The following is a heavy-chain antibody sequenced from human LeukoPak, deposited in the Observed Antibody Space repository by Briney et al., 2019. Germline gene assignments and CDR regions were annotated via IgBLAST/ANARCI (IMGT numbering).Heavy chain of an antibody. CDR2: INHSGST. CDR1: GGSISSYY. Sequence: PSETLSLTCTVSGGSISSYYWSWIRQPPGKGLEWIGEINHSGSTNYNPSLKSRVTISVDTSKNQFSLKLSSVTAADTAVYYCARMYCSSTCCYYFDYWGQGTLVTVSS. CDR3: ARMYCSSTCCYYFDY. J-gene: IGHJ4*02. D-gene: IGHD2-2*01. V-gene: IGHV4-34*01.